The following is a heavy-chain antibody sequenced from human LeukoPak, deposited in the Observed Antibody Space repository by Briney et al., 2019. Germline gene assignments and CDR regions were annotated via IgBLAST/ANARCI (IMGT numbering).Heavy chain of an antibody. CDR3: ASPYCSSTSCSQHDAFDI. Sequence: SETLSLTCTVSGGSISSSSYYWGWIRQPPGTGLEWLGSIYYSGSTYYNPSLKSRVTISVDTSKNQFSLKLSSVTAADTAVYYCASPYCSSTSCSQHDAFDIWGQGTMVTVSS. CDR2: IYYSGST. D-gene: IGHD2-2*01. V-gene: IGHV4-39*01. J-gene: IGHJ3*02. CDR1: GGSISSSSYY.